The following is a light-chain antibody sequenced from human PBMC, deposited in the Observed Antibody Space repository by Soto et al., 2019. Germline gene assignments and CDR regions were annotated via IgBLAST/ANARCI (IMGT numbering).Light chain of an antibody. J-gene: IGLJ2*01. CDR3: SSFAGGGNPVL. Sequence: QSALTQPPSASGSLGQSVTISCTGTSSDVGGYNYVSWHQQHPGKAPKLMIYEVTKRPSGVPDRFSGSKSGNTASLTVSGLQADYEPDYYCSSFAGGGNPVLFGGGTNLTVL. CDR2: EVT. CDR1: SSDVGGYNY. V-gene: IGLV2-8*01.